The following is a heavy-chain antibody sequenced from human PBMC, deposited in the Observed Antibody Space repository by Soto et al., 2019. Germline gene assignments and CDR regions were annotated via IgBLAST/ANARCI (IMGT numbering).Heavy chain of an antibody. J-gene: IGHJ2*01. D-gene: IGHD1-26*01. V-gene: IGHV3-74*01. Sequence: EVQLVESGGGLVQPGGSLRLSCAASGFTFSSYWMHWVRQAPGKGLVWVSRINSDGSSTSYADSVKGRFTISRDNAKNTLYLQMNSLRAEDTAVYYCARVGIVGATDWYFDLWAVAPWSLSPQ. CDR2: INSDGSST. CDR1: GFTFSSYW. CDR3: ARVGIVGATDWYFDL.